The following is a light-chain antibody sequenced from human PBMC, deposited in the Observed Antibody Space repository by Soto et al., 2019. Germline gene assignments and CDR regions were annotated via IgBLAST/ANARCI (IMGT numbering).Light chain of an antibody. CDR1: QSIDSW. Sequence: DIQMTQSPSILSASVGDRVTITCRASQSIDSWLAWFQQKPGKAPKLLIYKASNLESEVPSRFSGSGSGTEFTLTISSLQPDDFATYYCHQYNGYSYTFGQGTKLEIK. V-gene: IGKV1-5*03. CDR2: KAS. CDR3: HQYNGYSYT. J-gene: IGKJ2*01.